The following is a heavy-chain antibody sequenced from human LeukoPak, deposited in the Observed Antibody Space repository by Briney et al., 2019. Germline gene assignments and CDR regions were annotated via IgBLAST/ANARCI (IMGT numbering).Heavy chain of an antibody. Sequence: SETLSLTCTVSGGSISSGGYYWSWIRQHPEKGLEWIGYIYYSGSTYYNPSLKSRVTISIDTSKNQFSLKLNSVTAADTAVYYCARDSRGVGIFDYWGQGTLVTVSS. CDR2: IYYSGST. V-gene: IGHV4-31*03. D-gene: IGHD3-10*01. J-gene: IGHJ4*02. CDR3: ARDSRGVGIFDY. CDR1: GGSISSGGYY.